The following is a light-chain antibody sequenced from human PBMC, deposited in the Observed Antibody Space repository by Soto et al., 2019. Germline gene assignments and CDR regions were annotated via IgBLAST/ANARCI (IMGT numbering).Light chain of an antibody. CDR1: SSNIGAGYD. Sequence: QLVLTQPPSVSGAPGQRVTISCTGSSSNIGAGYDVHWYQQLPGTTPKLLIYGNNNRPSGVPDRFSGSKSGTSASLAITGLQAADEADYYCQSYDSSLTVYVFGTGTKLTVL. V-gene: IGLV1-40*01. CDR3: QSYDSSLTVYV. J-gene: IGLJ1*01. CDR2: GNN.